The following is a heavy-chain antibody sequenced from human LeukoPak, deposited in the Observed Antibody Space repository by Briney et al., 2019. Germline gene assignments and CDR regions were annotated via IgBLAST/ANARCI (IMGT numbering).Heavy chain of an antibody. CDR2: IYYSGST. CDR3: ARHSTIAAHWFDH. D-gene: IGHD6-6*01. J-gene: IGHJ5*02. Sequence: SETLSLTCIISGGSIISSRSYWGWIRQPPGKGLEWIGSIYYSGSTYYDPSLKSRVTISVDTSKNQFSLKLTSVTAADTAVYYCARHSTIAAHWFDHWGQGTLVTVSS. CDR1: GGSIISSRSY. V-gene: IGHV4-39*01.